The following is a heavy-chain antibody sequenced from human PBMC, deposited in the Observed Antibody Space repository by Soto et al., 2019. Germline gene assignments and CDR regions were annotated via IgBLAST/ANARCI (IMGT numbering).Heavy chain of an antibody. CDR3: ARDANRYASGSYGMDV. J-gene: IGHJ6*02. V-gene: IGHV4-31*03. Sequence: PSETLSLTCTVSGGSISSGGYYWSWTRQHPGKGREGIGYIYYSGRTYYNPSLKSRVTISVDTSKNPFSLKLSSVTAADTAVYYCARDANRYASGSYGMDVWGQGTTVTVSS. CDR2: IYYSGRT. CDR1: GGSISSGGYY. D-gene: IGHD3-10*01.